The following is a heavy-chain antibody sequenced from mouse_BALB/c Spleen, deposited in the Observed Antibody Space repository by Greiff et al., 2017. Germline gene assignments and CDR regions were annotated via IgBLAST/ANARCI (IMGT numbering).Heavy chain of an antibody. CDR2: ISYDGSN. CDR1: GYSITSGYY. Sequence: ESGPGLVKPSQSLSLTCSVTGYSITSGYYWNWIRQFPGNKLEWMGYISYDGSNNYNPSLKNRISITRDTSKNQFFLKLNSVTTEDTATYYCARSITTAWFAYWGQGTLVTVSA. CDR3: ARSITTAWFAY. D-gene: IGHD2-4*01. J-gene: IGHJ3*01. V-gene: IGHV3-6*02.